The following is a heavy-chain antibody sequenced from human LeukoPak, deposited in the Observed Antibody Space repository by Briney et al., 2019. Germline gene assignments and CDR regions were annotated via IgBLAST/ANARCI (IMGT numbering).Heavy chain of an antibody. V-gene: IGHV1-18*01. CDR3: AREVPNDYNFDY. J-gene: IGHJ4*02. D-gene: IGHD4-11*01. Sequence: WASVKVSCKASGYTLTTYGVTWVRQAPGQGLEWMGWISAYDGNTNSARNLQGRVTMTTDTSTNTAYMELRSLRSDDTAVYYCAREVPNDYNFDYWGQGTLVTVSS. CDR1: GYTLTTYG. CDR2: ISAYDGNT.